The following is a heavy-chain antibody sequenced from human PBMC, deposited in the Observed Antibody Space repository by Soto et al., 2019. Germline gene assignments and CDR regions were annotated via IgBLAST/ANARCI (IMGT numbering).Heavy chain of an antibody. D-gene: IGHD3-22*01. CDR1: GFTFDDYT. V-gene: IGHV3-43*01. CDR3: VKDRNTVIGNYYFDY. J-gene: IGHJ4*02. CDR2: INWDGGST. Sequence: EVHLVESGGVVVQPGGSLRLSCAASGFTFDDYTMHWVRQPPGKGLEWISLINWDGGSTYYADSVKGRFTISRDNRKNSLYLQMNRLTTEDTALYYCVKDRNTVIGNYYFDYWGQGTLVTVSS.